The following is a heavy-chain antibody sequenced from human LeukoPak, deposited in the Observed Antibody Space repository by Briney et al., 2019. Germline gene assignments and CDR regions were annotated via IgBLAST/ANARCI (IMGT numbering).Heavy chain of an antibody. CDR1: GFIFSSYS. Sequence: PGGSLRLSCAASGFIFSSYSMNWVRQAPGKGLEWVSSISSSSTYIYYADSVKGRFTISRDNAKNSLYLQMNSLRAEDTAVYYCVRGAPRRWFGESLSGAKYYFDYWGQGTLVTVSS. CDR2: ISSSSTYI. J-gene: IGHJ4*02. V-gene: IGHV3-21*01. CDR3: VRGAPRRWFGESLSGAKYYFDY. D-gene: IGHD3-10*01.